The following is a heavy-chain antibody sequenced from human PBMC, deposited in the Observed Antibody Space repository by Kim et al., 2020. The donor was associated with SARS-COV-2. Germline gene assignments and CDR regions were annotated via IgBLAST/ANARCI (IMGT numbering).Heavy chain of an antibody. CDR3: ARDRGVLGFLEWLSD. Sequence: GGSLRLSCAASGFSFSDYYMIWIRQAPGKGLELVSYMSSSGSIIHYADSVKGRFTISRDNRKNSLYLQMNSLRAEDTAVYHCARDRGVLGFLEWLSDWGQGTLVTLSS. CDR1: GFSFSDYY. J-gene: IGHJ4*02. V-gene: IGHV3-11*01. CDR2: MSSSGSII. D-gene: IGHD3-3*01.